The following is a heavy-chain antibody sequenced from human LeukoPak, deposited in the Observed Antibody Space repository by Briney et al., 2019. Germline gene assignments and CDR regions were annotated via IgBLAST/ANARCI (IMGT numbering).Heavy chain of an antibody. V-gene: IGHV3-7*03. CDR3: ARGPPSTRYCSSTSCYLVY. Sequence: GGSLRLSCAASGFTFSSYWMSWVRQAPGKGLEWVANIKQDGSEKYYVDSVKGRFTISRVNAKNSLYLQMNSLRAEDTAVYYCARGPPSTRYCSSTSCYLVYWGQGTLVTVSS. J-gene: IGHJ4*02. CDR1: GFTFSSYW. D-gene: IGHD2-2*01. CDR2: IKQDGSEK.